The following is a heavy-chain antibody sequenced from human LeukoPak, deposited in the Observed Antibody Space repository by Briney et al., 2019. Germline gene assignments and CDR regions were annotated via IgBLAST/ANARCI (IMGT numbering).Heavy chain of an antibody. V-gene: IGHV4-34*01. CDR3: ARGRPTLTQYNWFDP. Sequence: SETLSLTCAVYGGSFSGYYWSWIRQPPGKGLEWVGAINHSGNTNYSPSLKSRVTTSVDTSKNQFSLKLSSVTAADTALYYCARGRPTLTQYNWFDPWGQGTLVTVSS. D-gene: IGHD4-11*01. J-gene: IGHJ5*02. CDR2: INHSGNT. CDR1: GGSFSGYY.